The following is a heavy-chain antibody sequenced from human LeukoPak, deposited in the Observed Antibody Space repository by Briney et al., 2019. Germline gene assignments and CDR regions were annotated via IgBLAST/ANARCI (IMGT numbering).Heavy chain of an antibody. CDR2: IWSDATNR. V-gene: IGHV3-33*08. CDR1: GFIFSHHG. CDR3: ARDAQRGFDYSNSLKN. Sequence: PGGPLRLSCAASGFIFSHHGMLWVRQAPGKGLECVAVIWSDATNRFYADSVKGRFTISRDNSQNTVFLQMNSLRVKDTAIYYCARDAQRGFDYSNSLKNWGHGTLVTVSS. J-gene: IGHJ4*01. D-gene: IGHD4-11*01.